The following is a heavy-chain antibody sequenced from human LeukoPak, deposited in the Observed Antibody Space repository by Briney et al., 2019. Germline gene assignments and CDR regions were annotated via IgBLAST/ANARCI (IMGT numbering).Heavy chain of an antibody. J-gene: IGHJ4*02. CDR2: INHNSGGT. Sequence: ASVKVSCKASGYTFTGYYMHWVRQAPGQGLEWMGRINHNSGGTNYAQKFQGRVTMTRDTSISTAYMELSRLRSDDTAVYYCARDSDTYDYVWGSYRFDYWGQGTLVTVSS. D-gene: IGHD3-16*02. V-gene: IGHV1-2*06. CDR3: ARDSDTYDYVWGSYRFDY. CDR1: GYTFTGYY.